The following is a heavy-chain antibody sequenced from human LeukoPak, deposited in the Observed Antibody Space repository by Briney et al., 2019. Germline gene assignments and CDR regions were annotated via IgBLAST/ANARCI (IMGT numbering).Heavy chain of an antibody. D-gene: IGHD3-22*01. CDR3: AKRGVVIRVILVGFHKEAYYFDS. Sequence: PGGSLRLSCAVSGITLSNYGMSWVRPAPGKGLEWVAGISDSGGKTNYADSVEGRFTISRDNPKNTLYLQMNSLRAEDTAVYFCAKRGVVIRVILVGFHKEAYYFDSWGQGALVTVSS. CDR2: ISDSGGKT. V-gene: IGHV3-23*01. CDR1: GITLSNYG. J-gene: IGHJ4*02.